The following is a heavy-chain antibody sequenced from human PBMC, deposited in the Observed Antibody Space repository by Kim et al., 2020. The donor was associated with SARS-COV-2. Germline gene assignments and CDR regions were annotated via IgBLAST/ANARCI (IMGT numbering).Heavy chain of an antibody. J-gene: IGHJ4*02. CDR2: ISWNSGSI. D-gene: IGHD6-13*01. CDR3: AKDPYSTRGGYFDY. Sequence: GGSLRLSCAASGFTFDDYAMHWVRQAPGKGLEWVSGISWNSGSIGYADSVKGRFTISRDNAKNSLYLQMNSLRAEDTALYYCAKDPYSTRGGYFDYWGQGTLVTVSS. CDR1: GFTFDDYA. V-gene: IGHV3-9*01.